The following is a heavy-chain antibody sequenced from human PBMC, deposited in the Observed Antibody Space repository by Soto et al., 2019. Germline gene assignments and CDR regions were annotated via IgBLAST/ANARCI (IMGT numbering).Heavy chain of an antibody. CDR1: GYRFTHYW. D-gene: IGHD2-21*01. Sequence: EVLLMQSGAEVKKPGQSLKISCKGSGYRFTHYWIGWVRQMPGKGLEFVGIVYPDDSDARYSPSFEGQVTISADKSTNTAYLHWSSLKVSDTAMYFCARTVVNGIPYFQHWGQGTQVIVSS. V-gene: IGHV5-51*01. CDR2: VYPDDSDA. J-gene: IGHJ1*01. CDR3: ARTVVNGIPYFQH.